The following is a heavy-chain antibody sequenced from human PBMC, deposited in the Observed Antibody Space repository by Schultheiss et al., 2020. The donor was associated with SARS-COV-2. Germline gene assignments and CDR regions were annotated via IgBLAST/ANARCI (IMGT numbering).Heavy chain of an antibody. CDR1: GYTFTSYD. Sequence: ASVRVSCKASGYTFTSYDINWVRQATGQGLEWMGWMNPNSGNTVYAQKFQGRVTMTRNTSISTAYMELSSLKSEDAAVYYCARVGESDSSSWYHAFDIWGQGTMVTVSS. CDR3: ARVGESDSSSWYHAFDI. J-gene: IGHJ3*02. CDR2: MNPNSGNT. D-gene: IGHD6-13*01. V-gene: IGHV1-8*01.